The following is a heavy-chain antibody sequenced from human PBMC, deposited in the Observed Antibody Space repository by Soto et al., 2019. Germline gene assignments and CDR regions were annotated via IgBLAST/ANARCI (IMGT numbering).Heavy chain of an antibody. Sequence: ASVKDCCQECGVSFNSVALSCVRQAPGQGLEWMGRIIPFLGIANYAQKFQGRVTITADTSTSTAYMELRSLRSDDTDMYYYATRSRSRAYCGQAILITVS. CDR3: ATRSRSRAY. V-gene: IGHV1-69*04. CDR1: GVSFNSVA. J-gene: IGHJ4*02. CDR2: IIPFLGIA.